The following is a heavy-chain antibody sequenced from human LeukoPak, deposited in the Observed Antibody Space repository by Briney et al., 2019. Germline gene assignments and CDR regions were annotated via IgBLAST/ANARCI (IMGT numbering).Heavy chain of an antibody. CDR1: GYNFIGYF. V-gene: IGHV1-2*02. Sequence: ASVKVSCKASGYNFIGYFIHWVRQAPGQGLEWMGWIIPNNGGTNYAQKFQGRVTMTRDTSTSTVYMELSSLRSEDTAVYYCSRDPRPSESEYYYDSGGFLIWGQGTLVTVSS. D-gene: IGHD3-22*01. CDR2: IIPNNGGT. CDR3: SRDPRPSESEYYYDSGGFLI. J-gene: IGHJ4*02.